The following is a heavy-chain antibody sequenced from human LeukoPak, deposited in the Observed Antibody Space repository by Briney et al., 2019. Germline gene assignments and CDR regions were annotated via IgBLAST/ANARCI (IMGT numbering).Heavy chain of an antibody. J-gene: IGHJ6*03. CDR2: IIPIFGTA. CDR1: GGTFSSYA. Sequence: SVKVSCKASGGTFSSYAISWVRQAPGQGLEWMGGIIPIFGTANYAQKFQGRVTITADESTSTAYMELSSLRSEDTAVYYCARQSWIQLWGYYYYMDVWGKGTTVTVSS. CDR3: ARQSWIQLWGYYYYMDV. V-gene: IGHV1-69*13. D-gene: IGHD5-18*01.